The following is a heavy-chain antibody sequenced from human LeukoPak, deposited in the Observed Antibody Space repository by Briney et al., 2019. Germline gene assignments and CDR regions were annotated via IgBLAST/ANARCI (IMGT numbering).Heavy chain of an antibody. J-gene: IGHJ6*02. D-gene: IGHD2-8*01. CDR2: IKSKTDGGTT. V-gene: IGHV3-15*01. CDR3: TLYCSNGVCYSGGYYYYYGMDV. CDR1: GFTFSNAW. Sequence: GGSLRLSCAASGFTFSNAWMSWVRQAPGKGLEWVGRIKSKTDGGTTDYAAPVRGRFTISRDDSKNTLYLQMDSLKTEDTAVYYCTLYCSNGVCYSGGYYYYYGMDVWGQGTTVTVS.